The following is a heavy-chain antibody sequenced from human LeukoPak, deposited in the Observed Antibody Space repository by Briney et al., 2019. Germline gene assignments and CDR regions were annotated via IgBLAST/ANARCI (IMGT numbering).Heavy chain of an antibody. CDR1: GFTFSSYG. CDR3: AKDPGRGYSGYDSDY. J-gene: IGHJ4*02. D-gene: IGHD5-12*01. Sequence: GGSLRLSCAASGFTFSSYGMHWVRQAPGKGLEWVAVIPHDGSNKYYADSVKGRFTISRDNSKNTLYLQMNSLRAEDTAVYYCAKDPGRGYSGYDSDYWGQGTLVTVSS. CDR2: IPHDGSNK. V-gene: IGHV3-30*18.